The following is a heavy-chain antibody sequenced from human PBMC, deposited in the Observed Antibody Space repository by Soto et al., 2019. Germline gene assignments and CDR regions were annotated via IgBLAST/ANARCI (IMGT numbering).Heavy chain of an antibody. CDR2: ISYDGSNK. D-gene: IGHD6-19*01. CDR3: ARDSRPYSSGWYGGVDYFDY. CDR1: GFTFSSYA. J-gene: IGHJ4*02. Sequence: QVQLVESGGGVVQPGRSLRLSCAASGFTFSSYAMHWVRQAPGKGLEWVAVISYDGSNKYYADSVKGRFTISRDNSKNTLYLQMNSLRAEETAVYYCARDSRPYSSGWYGGVDYFDYWGQGTLVTVSS. V-gene: IGHV3-30-3*01.